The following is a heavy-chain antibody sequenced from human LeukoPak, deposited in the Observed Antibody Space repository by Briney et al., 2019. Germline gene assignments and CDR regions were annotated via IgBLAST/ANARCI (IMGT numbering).Heavy chain of an antibody. CDR2: FDPEDGET. J-gene: IGHJ4*02. CDR3: ATSLSSVYYFDY. D-gene: IGHD2/OR15-2a*01. CDR1: GYTLTELS. V-gene: IGHV1-24*01. Sequence: ASVKVSCKVSGYTLTELSMHWVRQDPGRGLEWMGGFDPEDGETIYAQKFQGRVTMTGDTSTDTAYMELSSLRSEDTAVYYCATSLSSVYYFDYWGQGTLVTVSS.